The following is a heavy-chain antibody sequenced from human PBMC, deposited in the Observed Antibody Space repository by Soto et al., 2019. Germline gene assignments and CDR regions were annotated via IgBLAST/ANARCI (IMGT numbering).Heavy chain of an antibody. D-gene: IGHD2-15*01. CDR2: ISRSSSYI. CDR3: ARGRKYCSGGSCFGYYFDY. V-gene: IGHV3-21*01. J-gene: IGHJ4*02. CDR1: GFTFSSYS. Sequence: EVQLVESGGGLVKPGGSLRLSCAASGFTFSSYSMNWVRQAPGKGLEWVSSISRSSSYIYYADSVKGRFTISRDNAKNSLYLQMNSLRAEDTAVYYCARGRKYCSGGSCFGYYFDYWGQGTLVTVSS.